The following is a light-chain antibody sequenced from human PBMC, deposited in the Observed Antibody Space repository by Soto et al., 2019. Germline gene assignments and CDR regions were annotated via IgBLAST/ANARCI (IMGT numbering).Light chain of an antibody. J-gene: IGKJ1*01. CDR1: QSVSNY. CDR2: DAS. Sequence: EIVLTQSPATLSLSPGERATLSCRTGQSVSNYLAWYQQKPGQAPRLLMYDASNRATGIPARFSGSGSGTDFTLTISSLEPEDFALYYCQQRSGWPRTFGQGTKVEIK. V-gene: IGKV3-11*01. CDR3: QQRSGWPRT.